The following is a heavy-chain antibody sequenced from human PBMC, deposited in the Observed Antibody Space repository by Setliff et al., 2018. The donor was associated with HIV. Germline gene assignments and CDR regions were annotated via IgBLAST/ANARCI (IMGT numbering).Heavy chain of an antibody. D-gene: IGHD6-19*01. J-gene: IGHJ4*02. CDR2: IYTNGST. V-gene: IGHV4-4*08. CDR3: ASGREAVAGALHFDY. Sequence: PSETLSLTCTVSGGSISSYFWSWIRQPPGKGLEWIGYIYTNGSTNYNPSLKSRVTKSVDTSKNQFSLKLNSVTAADTAVYYCASGREAVAGALHFDYWGQGPLVTVSS. CDR1: GGSISSYF.